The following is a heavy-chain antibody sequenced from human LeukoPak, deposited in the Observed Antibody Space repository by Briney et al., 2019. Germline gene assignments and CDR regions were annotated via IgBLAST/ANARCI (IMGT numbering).Heavy chain of an antibody. Sequence: RGCLRLSCAASGFSLSADWMSCVRQAPGEGRECGANIKQDGGSKDYVDSVEGRFTISRENAKNSLYLRMNNLRAEETAVYYCATASKWGQGTLVTVSS. CDR3: ATASK. D-gene: IGHD6-25*01. CDR2: IKQDGGSK. V-gene: IGHV3-7*01. CDR1: GFSLSADW. J-gene: IGHJ4*02.